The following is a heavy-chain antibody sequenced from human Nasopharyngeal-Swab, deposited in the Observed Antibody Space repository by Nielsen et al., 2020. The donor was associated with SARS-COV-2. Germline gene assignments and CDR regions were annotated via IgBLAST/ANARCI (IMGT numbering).Heavy chain of an antibody. CDR3: ASIVSDYDSYYFKY. V-gene: IGHV4-30-4*01. D-gene: IGHD5-12*01. CDR1: GGAIDSLNSY. CDR2: VSATVTA. Sequence: SETLSLTCTVSGGAIDSLNSYWSWVRQPPGKGLEWIGYVSATVTAYYNTSLRSRISLSLDATRNQFSLKVNFLTAADTAVYYCASIVSDYDSYYFKYWGQGALVTVSS. J-gene: IGHJ4*02.